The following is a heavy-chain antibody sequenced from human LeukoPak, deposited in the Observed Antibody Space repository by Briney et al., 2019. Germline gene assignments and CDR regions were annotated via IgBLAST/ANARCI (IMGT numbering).Heavy chain of an antibody. CDR2: IYYSGST. D-gene: IGHD6-13*01. J-gene: IGHJ4*02. V-gene: IGHV4-39*01. Sequence: SETLSLTCAVSGGSISSSSYYWGWIRQPPGKGLEWIGSIYYSGSTYYNPSLKSRVTISVDTSKNQFSLKLSSVTAADTAVYYCARFSSSWYGFDYWGQGTLVTVSS. CDR3: ARFSSSWYGFDY. CDR1: GGSISSSSYY.